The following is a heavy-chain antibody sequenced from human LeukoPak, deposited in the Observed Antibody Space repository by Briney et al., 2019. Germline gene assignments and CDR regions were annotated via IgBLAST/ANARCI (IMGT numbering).Heavy chain of an antibody. V-gene: IGHV3-48*03. CDR1: GFHFSSFG. CDR3: ARDLVSGAYTFDV. Sequence: GGSLRLSCAASGFHFSSFGLNWVRQPPGKGLEWVSHISNGGATVYYADSVRGRFTFSRDNAKNSLYLQMNSLRAEDTAVYYCARDLVSGAYTFDVWGQGTMVTVSS. J-gene: IGHJ3*01. D-gene: IGHD3-16*01. CDR2: ISNGGATV.